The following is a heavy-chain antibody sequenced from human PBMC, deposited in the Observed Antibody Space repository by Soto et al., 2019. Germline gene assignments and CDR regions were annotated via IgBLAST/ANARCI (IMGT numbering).Heavy chain of an antibody. Sequence: ASVKVSCKASGYTFTSYDINWVRQATGQGLEWMGWMNPNSGNTGYAQKFQGRVTMTRNTSISTAYMELSSLRSEDTAVYYCARGPYYDFSSRYYKYYFDYWGQGTLVTVSS. CDR1: GYTFTSYD. CDR2: MNPNSGNT. V-gene: IGHV1-8*01. J-gene: IGHJ4*02. D-gene: IGHD3-3*01. CDR3: ARGPYYDFSSRYYKYYFDY.